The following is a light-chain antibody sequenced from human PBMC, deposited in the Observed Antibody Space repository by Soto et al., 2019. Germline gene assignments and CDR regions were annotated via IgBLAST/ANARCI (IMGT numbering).Light chain of an antibody. CDR2: LGS. V-gene: IGKV2-28*01. CDR3: MQPLQSWT. Sequence: DIVMTQSPLSLPVTPGEPASISCRSSQSLLHSNGYNYLDWYLQKPGQSPQLLIYLGSNRASGVPDRFSGSGSGTGFTLKISRVEAEDVGVYYCMQPLQSWTFGQGTKVAIK. CDR1: QSLLHSNGYNY. J-gene: IGKJ1*01.